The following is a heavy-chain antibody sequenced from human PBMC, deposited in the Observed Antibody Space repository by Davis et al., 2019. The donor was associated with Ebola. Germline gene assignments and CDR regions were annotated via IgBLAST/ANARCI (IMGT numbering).Heavy chain of an antibody. CDR1: GYSFTTYW. D-gene: IGHD3-22*01. CDR3: ARHVKYFYDSSGYYYIDY. CDR2: IYPGDSDT. V-gene: IGHV5-51*01. Sequence: PGGSLRLSCKGSGYSFTTYWIGWVSQMPGKGLEWMGIIYPGDSDTRYSPSFQGQVTISADKSISTAYLQWSSLKASDTAMYYCARHVKYFYDSSGYYYIDYWGQGTLVTVSS. J-gene: IGHJ4*02.